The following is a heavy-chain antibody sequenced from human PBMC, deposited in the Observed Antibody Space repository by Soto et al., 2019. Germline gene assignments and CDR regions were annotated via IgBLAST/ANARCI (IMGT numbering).Heavy chain of an antibody. D-gene: IGHD6-13*01. CDR3: ARSLLTSSWYAGS. V-gene: IGHV4-38-2*01. CDR2: IYHSGTT. Sequence: PSETLSLTCVVSGYSISSGYYWGWIRQPPGKGLEWIGGIYHSGTTYYNPSLKSRVTISLDTSRNQFSLKLTSVTAADTAVYYCARSLLTSSWYAGSWGQGTLVTVSS. J-gene: IGHJ5*02. CDR1: GYSISSGYY.